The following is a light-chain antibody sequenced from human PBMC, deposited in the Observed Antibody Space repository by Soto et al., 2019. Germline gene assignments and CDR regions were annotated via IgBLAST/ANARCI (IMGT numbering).Light chain of an antibody. CDR3: QQYNNWSRT. CDR2: GAT. J-gene: IGKJ1*01. V-gene: IGKV3-15*01. Sequence: IVMTQSPATLSVSPGERATLSCRASQSVSILLAWYQQKPGQAPRLLILGATTRSTGIPARFSGSVSGTEVTITIISLMQEDVSVYYCQQYNNWSRTFGQGTKVDIK. CDR1: QSVSIL.